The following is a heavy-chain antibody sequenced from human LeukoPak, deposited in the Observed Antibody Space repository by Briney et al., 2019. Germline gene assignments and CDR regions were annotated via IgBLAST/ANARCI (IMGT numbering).Heavy chain of an antibody. V-gene: IGHV3-11*01. CDR2: ISSSGNSI. CDR1: GFTFSDYY. Sequence: GGSLRLSCAASGFTFSDYYMSWIRQAPGKGLEWVSYISSSGNSIYYADSVKGRFTISRDNAKNSLYLQMNSLRAEDTAVYYCARYPREFSTSDRYFYYWGQGTLVTVSS. CDR3: ARYPREFSTSDRYFYY. J-gene: IGHJ4*02. D-gene: IGHD6-6*01.